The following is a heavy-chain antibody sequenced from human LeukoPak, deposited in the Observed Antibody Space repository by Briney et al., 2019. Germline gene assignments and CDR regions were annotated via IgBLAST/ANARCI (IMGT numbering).Heavy chain of an antibody. Sequence: GGSLRLSCAASGFTFSSYWMSWVRQAPGKGLEWVANIKQDGSEKYYVDSVKGRFTISRDNAKNSLYLQMNSLRAEDTAVYYCARVDGDIVVVPAAMPFYYYYGMDVWGKGTTVTVSS. CDR3: ARVDGDIVVVPAAMPFYYYYGMDV. J-gene: IGHJ6*04. CDR2: IKQDGSEK. CDR1: GFTFSSYW. V-gene: IGHV3-7*03. D-gene: IGHD2-2*01.